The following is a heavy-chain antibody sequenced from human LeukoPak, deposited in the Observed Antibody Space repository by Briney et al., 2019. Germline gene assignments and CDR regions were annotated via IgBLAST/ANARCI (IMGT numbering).Heavy chain of an antibody. Sequence: GGSLRLSCAGSGFSFSTYTMNWVRQAPGKGLEWVSGIFGSGDVTYYADSVKGRFTTSRDNSKNTVYLQMNSLRDEDTAVYYCAKDRVPDSRWDIDYWGQGTPVTVSS. CDR1: GFSFSTYT. J-gene: IGHJ4*02. CDR3: AKDRVPDSRWDIDY. CDR2: IFGSGDVT. V-gene: IGHV3-23*01. D-gene: IGHD1-14*01.